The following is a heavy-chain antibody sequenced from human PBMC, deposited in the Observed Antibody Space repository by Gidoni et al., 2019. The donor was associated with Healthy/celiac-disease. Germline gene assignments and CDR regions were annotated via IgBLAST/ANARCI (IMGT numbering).Heavy chain of an antibody. CDR1: GFTFGDDA. Sequence: EVQQVEYGGGLVQRGRSLRLSGTASGFTFGDDALSWFRQAPGKGLEWVGFIRSKAYGGTTEYAASVKGRFTISRDDSTRIAYLQMNSLQTEDTAVYYCTRGVVRGVIWGHGTLVTVSS. CDR2: IRSKAYGGTT. D-gene: IGHD3-10*01. V-gene: IGHV3-49*03. J-gene: IGHJ4*01. CDR3: TRGVVRGVI.